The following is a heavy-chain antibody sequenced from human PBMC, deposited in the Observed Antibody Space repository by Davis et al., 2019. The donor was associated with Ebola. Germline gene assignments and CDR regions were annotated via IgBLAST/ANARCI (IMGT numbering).Heavy chain of an antibody. CDR1: GGTFSSYA. V-gene: IGHV1-69*04. CDR2: IIPILGIA. D-gene: IGHD2-15*01. J-gene: IGHJ6*02. Sequence: SVKVSCKASGGTFSSYAISWVRQAPGQGLEWMGRIIPILGIANYAQKFQGRVTITADKSTSTVYMELSSLRSEDTAVYYCARDPFDCSGGSCYTNYYGMDVWGQGTTVTVSS. CDR3: ARDPFDCSGGSCYTNYYGMDV.